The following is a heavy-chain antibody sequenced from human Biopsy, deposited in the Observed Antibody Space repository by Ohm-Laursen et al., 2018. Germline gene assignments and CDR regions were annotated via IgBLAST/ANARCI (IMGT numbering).Heavy chain of an antibody. CDR2: ISYTGYT. J-gene: IGHJ4*02. V-gene: IGHV4-59*11. CDR3: ARGSNDFGGLYFPR. CDR1: GGSFTGHY. Sequence: GTLSLTWPVSGGSFTGHYWSWIRQPPGKGLEWIGHISYTGYTSYNASLKSRVTISVDTSRNHFSLRLSSLTAADTAVYYCARGSNDFGGLYFPRWGQGTLPTVSS. D-gene: IGHD4-23*01.